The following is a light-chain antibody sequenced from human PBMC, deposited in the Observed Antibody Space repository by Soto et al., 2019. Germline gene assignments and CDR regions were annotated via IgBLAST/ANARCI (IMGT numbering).Light chain of an antibody. CDR2: WSS. CDR3: QQYQSRPST. V-gene: IGKV4-1*01. J-gene: IGKJ3*01. Sequence: DIVMTQSPDSLSVSLGERATIKCRSSQSVLHRSNGNNYIAWYQQKPGQPPKLLIYWSSTRDSGVPDRFIGSGSGTDFTLTVSSLQAEDVAVYYCQQYQSRPSTFGPGTKVHIE. CDR1: QSVLHRSNGNNY.